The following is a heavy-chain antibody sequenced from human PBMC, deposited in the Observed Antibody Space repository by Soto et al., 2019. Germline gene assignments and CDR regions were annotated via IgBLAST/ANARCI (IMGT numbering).Heavy chain of an antibody. V-gene: IGHV1-69*13. J-gene: IGHJ5*02. CDR3: ARASRTRYFDWLFPQELNWFDP. D-gene: IGHD3-9*01. Sequence: SVKVSCKASGGTFSSYAISWVRQAPGQGLEWMGGIIPIFGTANYAQKFQGRVTITADESTSTAYMELSSLRSEDTAVYYCARASRTRYFDWLFPQELNWFDPWGQGTLVTVSS. CDR1: GGTFSSYA. CDR2: IIPIFGTA.